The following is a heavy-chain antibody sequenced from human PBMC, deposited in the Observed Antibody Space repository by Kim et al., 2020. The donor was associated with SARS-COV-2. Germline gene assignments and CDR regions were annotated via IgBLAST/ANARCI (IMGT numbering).Heavy chain of an antibody. Sequence: GGSLRLSCAASGFTFSSYDMHWVRQATGKGLEWVSAIGTAGDTYYPGSVKGRFTISRENAKNSLYLQMNSLRAGDTAVYYCAREDSSGWPYAFDIWGQGTMVTVSS. J-gene: IGHJ3*02. V-gene: IGHV3-13*01. CDR3: AREDSSGWPYAFDI. CDR1: GFTFSSYD. D-gene: IGHD6-19*01. CDR2: IGTAGDT.